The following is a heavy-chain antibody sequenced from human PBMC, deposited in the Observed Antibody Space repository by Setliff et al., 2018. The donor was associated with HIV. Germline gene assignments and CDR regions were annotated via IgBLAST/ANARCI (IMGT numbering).Heavy chain of an antibody. J-gene: IGHJ4*02. Sequence: ASVKVSCKASGYSFTAYGISWVRQAPGQGFEWMGWINIDSGHTNFAQKFQDRVTVTTDTSTNTTYMELRGLRSDDTATYYCARGGRVDESRGYYYPLMYWGQGTLVTV. CDR2: INIDSGHT. CDR1: GYSFTAYG. V-gene: IGHV1-18*01. D-gene: IGHD3-22*01. CDR3: ARGGRVDESRGYYYPLMY.